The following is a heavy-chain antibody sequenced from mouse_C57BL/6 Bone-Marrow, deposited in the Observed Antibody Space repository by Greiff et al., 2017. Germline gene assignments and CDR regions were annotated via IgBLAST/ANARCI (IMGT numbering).Heavy chain of an antibody. CDR3: ARRRAYFDY. J-gene: IGHJ2*01. CDR2: IYPGGGYT. Sequence: VQRVESGAELVRPGTSVKMSCKASGYTFTNYWIGWAKQRPGHGLEWIGDIYPGGGYTNYNEKFKGKATLTADKSSSTAYMQFSSLTSEDSAIYYCARRRAYFDYWGQGTTLTVSS. CDR1: GYTFTNYW. V-gene: IGHV1-63*01.